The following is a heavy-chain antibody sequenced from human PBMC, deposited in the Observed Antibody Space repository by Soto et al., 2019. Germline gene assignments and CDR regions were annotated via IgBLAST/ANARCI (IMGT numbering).Heavy chain of an antibody. D-gene: IGHD1-26*01. Sequence: PGGSLRLSCAASGFTSSHYWMHWVRQVPGKGLVWVSRINNDGTRTFYADSVKGRFTVSRDNAKNTLYLQMNSLRAEDTALYYCTRDENGVGPTQDYWGQGTLVTVSS. CDR3: TRDENGVGPTQDY. V-gene: IGHV3-74*01. CDR2: INNDGTRT. CDR1: GFTSSHYW. J-gene: IGHJ4*02.